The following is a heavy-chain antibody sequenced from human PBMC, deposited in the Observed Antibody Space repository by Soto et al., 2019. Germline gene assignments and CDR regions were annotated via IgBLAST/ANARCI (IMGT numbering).Heavy chain of an antibody. Sequence: QVQLVESGGGVVQPGRSLRLSCAASGFTFSNYALHWVRQAPGRGLEWVALISFDGNNKYYANSVKGRFTISRDNSKSTLYLQMNSLRAEDTSVYYCGRCTGTSCHLGADFWGQGTLVIVSS. CDR3: GRCTGTSCHLGADF. D-gene: IGHD2-2*01. CDR1: GFTFSNYA. CDR2: ISFDGNNK. J-gene: IGHJ4*02. V-gene: IGHV3-30-3*01.